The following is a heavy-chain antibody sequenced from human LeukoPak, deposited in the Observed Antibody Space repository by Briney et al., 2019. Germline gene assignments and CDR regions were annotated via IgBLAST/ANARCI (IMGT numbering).Heavy chain of an antibody. D-gene: IGHD3-10*01. V-gene: IGHV4-39*01. CDR2: TYYTGST. J-gene: IGHJ5*02. CDR3: ARHAPVYYGSGFDP. CDR1: DVSISGSSYY. Sequence: PSETLSLTCTVSDVSISGSSYYWGWIRQSPGKGLEWIGSTYYTGSTYYNPSLKSRVTILVDTSNNQFSLKLSSVTAADTAVFYCARHAPVYYGSGFDPWGQGTLVTVSS.